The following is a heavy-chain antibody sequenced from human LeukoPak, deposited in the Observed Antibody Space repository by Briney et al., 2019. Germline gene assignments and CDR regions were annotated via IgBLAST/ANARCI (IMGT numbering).Heavy chain of an antibody. Sequence: ASVKVSCKASGYTFTSYYMHWVRQAPGQGLEWMGIINPSGGSTSYAQKFQGRVTMTRDTSTSTVYMELSSLRSEDTAVYYCALPQARYGDQTRGAFDIWGQGTMVTVSS. CDR3: ALPQARYGDQTRGAFDI. CDR2: INPSGGST. V-gene: IGHV1-46*01. CDR1: GYTFTSYY. J-gene: IGHJ3*02. D-gene: IGHD4-17*01.